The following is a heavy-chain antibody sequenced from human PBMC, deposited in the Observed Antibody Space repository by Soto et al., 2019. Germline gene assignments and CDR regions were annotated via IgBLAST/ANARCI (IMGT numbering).Heavy chain of an antibody. CDR1: GGSISSGGYY. CDR2: IYYSGST. V-gene: IGHV4-31*03. CDR3: AREGAAAARDYYYYYGMDV. J-gene: IGHJ6*02. Sequence: ASETLSLTCTVSGGSISSGGYYWSWIRQHPGKGLEWIGYIYYSGSTYYNPSLKSRVTISVDTSKNQFSLKLSSVTAADTAVYYCAREGAAAARDYYYYYGMDVWGQGTTVTVSS. D-gene: IGHD6-13*01.